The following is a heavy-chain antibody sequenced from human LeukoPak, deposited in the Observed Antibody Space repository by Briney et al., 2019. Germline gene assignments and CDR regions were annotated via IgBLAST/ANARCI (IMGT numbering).Heavy chain of an antibody. Sequence: GGSLRLSCAVSGFXFHDYGISWVRQAPGKGVEWVSGINWNAGSIGYADSVKGRFTISRDNVKNSLYLQMNSLRAEDTALYYCARGRSTFDYWGQGTLVTVS. CDR2: INWNAGSI. CDR3: ARGRSTFDY. J-gene: IGHJ4*02. CDR1: GFXFHDYG. V-gene: IGHV3-20*04. D-gene: IGHD2-2*01.